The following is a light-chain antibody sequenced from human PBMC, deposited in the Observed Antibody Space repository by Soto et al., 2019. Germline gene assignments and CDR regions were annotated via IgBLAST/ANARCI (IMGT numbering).Light chain of an antibody. CDR3: QQYGSSPIT. Sequence: EIVFTHPPFTLCLSXGERATPSXXXSQSVSSSYLAWYQQKPGQAPRLLIYGASSRATGIPDRFSGSGSGTDFTLTISRLEPEDFAVYYCQQYGSSPITFGQGTKVDIK. CDR2: GAS. J-gene: IGKJ1*01. CDR1: QSVSSSY. V-gene: IGKV3-20*01.